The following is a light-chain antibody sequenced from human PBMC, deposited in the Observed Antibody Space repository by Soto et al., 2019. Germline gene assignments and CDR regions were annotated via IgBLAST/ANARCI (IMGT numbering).Light chain of an antibody. CDR1: QSISSY. J-gene: IGKJ4*01. V-gene: IGKV1-39*01. Sequence: DIKMTQSPSSLSASVGDRVTITCRASQSISSYLNWYQQKPGKAPKLLIYAASSLQSGVPSRFSGSGSGTDFTLPISSLQPEDFATYYCQQSYSTPLTFGGGTQVDI. CDR3: QQSYSTPLT. CDR2: AAS.